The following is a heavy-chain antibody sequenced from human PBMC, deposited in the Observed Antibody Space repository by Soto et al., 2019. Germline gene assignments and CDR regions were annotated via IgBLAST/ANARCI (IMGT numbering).Heavy chain of an antibody. CDR3: ARVVQFYDSSGYSFYYFDY. CDR1: GDSINSADYY. Sequence: SETLSLTCTVSGDSINSADYYWSWLRQPPGKGLEWIGYIYYSRSDYYNPSLGRRATITIDTSRNQFSLNLMSVTAADTAVYYCARVVQFYDSSGYSFYYFDYWGQGALVTAPQ. J-gene: IGHJ4*02. D-gene: IGHD3-22*01. CDR2: IYYSRSD. V-gene: IGHV4-30-4*01.